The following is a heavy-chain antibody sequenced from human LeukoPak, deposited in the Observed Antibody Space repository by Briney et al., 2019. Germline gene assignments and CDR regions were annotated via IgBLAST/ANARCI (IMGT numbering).Heavy chain of an antibody. Sequence: SVKVSCKASGGTFSSYAISWVRQAPGQGLEWMGGIIPIFGTANYAQKFQGRVTITADESTSTAYMELRSLRSEDTAVYYCARVALADPYYDFWSGYQYLDYWGQGTLVTVSS. CDR2: IIPIFGTA. CDR1: GGTFSSYA. CDR3: ARVALADPYYDFWSGYQYLDY. D-gene: IGHD3-3*01. V-gene: IGHV1-69*13. J-gene: IGHJ4*02.